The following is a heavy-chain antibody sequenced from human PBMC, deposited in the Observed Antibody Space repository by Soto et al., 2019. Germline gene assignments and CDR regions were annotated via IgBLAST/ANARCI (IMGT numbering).Heavy chain of an antibody. CDR1: GGTFSSYS. V-gene: IGHV1-69*13. CDR2: IIPIFGTA. Sequence: SVKVACKASGGTFSSYSISWVRQAPVQGLEWMGGIIPIFGTANYAQKLQGRVAITADESTSTAYMELSSLRSEDTAVYYCAIVKNIAVAETPADYYYYYYGMDVWGQGTTVTVTS. CDR3: AIVKNIAVAETPADYYYYYYGMDV. J-gene: IGHJ6*02. D-gene: IGHD6-19*01.